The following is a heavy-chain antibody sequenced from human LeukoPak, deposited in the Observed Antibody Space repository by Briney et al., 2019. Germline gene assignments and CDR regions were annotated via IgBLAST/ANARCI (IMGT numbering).Heavy chain of an antibody. CDR3: AKVLGENSGYDWGAHAFDI. CDR2: INPNTGDA. Sequence: ASVKVSCKASGYIFTAYYIHWVRQAPGQGLEWMAWINPNTGDAKFAQKFHGRVTMTRDMSISTAYMELSWLRSDDSAVYYCAKVLGENSGYDWGAHAFDIWGQGTMVTVSS. V-gene: IGHV1-2*02. D-gene: IGHD5-12*01. CDR1: GYIFTAYY. J-gene: IGHJ3*02.